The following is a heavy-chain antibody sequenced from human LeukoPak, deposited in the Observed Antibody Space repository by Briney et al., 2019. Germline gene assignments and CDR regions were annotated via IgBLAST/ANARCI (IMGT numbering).Heavy chain of an antibody. V-gene: IGHV3-23*01. J-gene: IGHJ4*02. D-gene: IGHD1-26*01. CDR2: ISGSGGST. CDR3: ARDPIIVGATNGNY. CDR1: GLTFSNSA. Sequence: GGSLRLSCAASGLTFSNSAMSWVRQAPGKGLEWVSDISGSGGSTYYADSVKGRFTISRDNSKNTLYLQMNSLRAEDTAVYYCARDPIIVGATNGNYWGQGTLVTVSS.